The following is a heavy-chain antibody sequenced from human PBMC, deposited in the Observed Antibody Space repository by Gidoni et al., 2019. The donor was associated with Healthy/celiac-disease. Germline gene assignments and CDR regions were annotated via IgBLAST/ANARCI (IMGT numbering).Heavy chain of an antibody. CDR3: ASNRVVRGVIIPSFDY. CDR2: IYYSGST. J-gene: IGHJ4*02. CDR1: GGSISSGGYY. Sequence: QVQLQESGPGLVKPSQTLSLTCTVSGGSISSGGYYWSWIRQHPGKGLEWIGYIYYSGSTYYNPSLKSRVTISVDTSKNQFSLKLSSVTAADTAVYYCASNRVVRGVIIPSFDYWGQGTLVTVSS. V-gene: IGHV4-31*03. D-gene: IGHD3-10*01.